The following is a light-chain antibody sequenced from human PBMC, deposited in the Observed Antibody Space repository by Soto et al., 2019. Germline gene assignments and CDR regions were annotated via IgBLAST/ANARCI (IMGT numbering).Light chain of an antibody. J-gene: IGKJ1*01. CDR3: QQYGSSPRT. CDR1: QSVSSSN. CDR2: GAS. Sequence: EIVLTQSPGTLSLSPGERATLSCRASQSVSSSNLAWYQQKRGQSPRLLIYGASSRATGIPDRFSGSGSGTDFSLTISRLEAEDFAVYYCQQYGSSPRTFGQGTKVDIK. V-gene: IGKV3-20*01.